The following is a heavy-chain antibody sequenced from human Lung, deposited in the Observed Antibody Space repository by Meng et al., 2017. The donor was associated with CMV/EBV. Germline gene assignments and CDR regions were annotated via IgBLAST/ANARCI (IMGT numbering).Heavy chain of an antibody. V-gene: IGHV1-2*02. Sequence: ASVKVSCKASGYTFTDFYIHWVRLAPGQGLKWMGRINPYSGDTHFAQNFQGRVTMTRDTSISTAYMELTSQKSDDTAIYYCARDPSARVWSGYHEYWGQGALVTVSS. CDR1: GYTFTDFY. CDR2: INPYSGDT. J-gene: IGHJ4*02. D-gene: IGHD3-3*01. CDR3: ARDPSARVWSGYHEY.